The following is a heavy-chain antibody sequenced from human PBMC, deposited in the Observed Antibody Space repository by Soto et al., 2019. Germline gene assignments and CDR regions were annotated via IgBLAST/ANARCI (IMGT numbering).Heavy chain of an antibody. D-gene: IGHD1-26*01. Sequence: EVQLVESGGGLVQPGGSLRLSCAASGFTFSDHYMDWVRQAPRKGLEWVGRSGNRAESYSTEYAAFVKGRFTISRDESKNSLYLQMNSLKTEDTAVYYCARFSGSYTRGLDYWGQGTLVTVSS. J-gene: IGHJ4*02. CDR2: SGNRAESYST. V-gene: IGHV3-72*01. CDR3: ARFSGSYTRGLDY. CDR1: GFTFSDHY.